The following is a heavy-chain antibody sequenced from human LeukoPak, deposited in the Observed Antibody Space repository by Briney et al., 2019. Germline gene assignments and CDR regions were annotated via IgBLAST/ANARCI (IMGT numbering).Heavy chain of an antibody. V-gene: IGHV4-34*01. D-gene: IGHD1-1*01. Sequence: SETLSLTCAVYGGSFSGYYWSWIRQPPGKGLEWIGEINHSGSTNYNPSLRSRVTISVDTSKNQFSLKLSSVTAADTAVYYCARGRITKYNWFDPWGQGTLVTVSS. J-gene: IGHJ5*02. CDR1: GGSFSGYY. CDR2: INHSGST. CDR3: ARGRITKYNWFDP.